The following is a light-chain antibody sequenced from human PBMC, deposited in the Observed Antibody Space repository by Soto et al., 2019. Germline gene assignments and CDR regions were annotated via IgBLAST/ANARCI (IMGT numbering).Light chain of an antibody. CDR1: QSVSSR. V-gene: IGKV3-20*01. J-gene: IGKJ1*01. CDR2: DVS. CDR3: QQYGSSGT. Sequence: EIVLTQSPVTLSLSPGERATLSCRASQSVSSRLAWYQQKPGQAPRLLIYDVSNRATGIPDRFSGSGSGTDFTLTISRLEPEDFAVYYCQQYGSSGTFGQGTKVDIK.